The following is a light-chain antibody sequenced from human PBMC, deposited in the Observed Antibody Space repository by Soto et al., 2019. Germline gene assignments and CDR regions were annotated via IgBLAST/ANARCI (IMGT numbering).Light chain of an antibody. CDR2: TNN. Sequence: QSVLTQPPSASGTPGQRVTISCSGSNSNIGTNSMNWYQQLPGTAPKLLIHTNNQRPSGVPDRFSGSKSGTSASLAISGLQSEDEAHYYCAAWDGSLNGWVFGGGTKLTVL. CDR3: AAWDGSLNGWV. V-gene: IGLV1-44*01. J-gene: IGLJ3*02. CDR1: NSNIGTNS.